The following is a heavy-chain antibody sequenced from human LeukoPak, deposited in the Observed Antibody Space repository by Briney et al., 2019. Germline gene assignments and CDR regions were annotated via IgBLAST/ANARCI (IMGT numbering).Heavy chain of an antibody. CDR2: INYNGRT. J-gene: IGHJ5*02. Sequence: SESLSLTCTVSGDSISNINYYWGWIRQPPGKGLEWIALINYNGRTFNNPSLKSRVAISIDTSNNQFSLKLTSVTAADTAVYYCARDGSIAAADHYNWFDPWGQGTLVTVSS. CDR3: ARDGSIAAADHYNWFDP. D-gene: IGHD6-13*01. CDR1: GDSISNINYY. V-gene: IGHV4-39*02.